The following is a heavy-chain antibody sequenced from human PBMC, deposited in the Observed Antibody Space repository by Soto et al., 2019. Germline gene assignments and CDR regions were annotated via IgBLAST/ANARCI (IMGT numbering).Heavy chain of an antibody. D-gene: IGHD6-13*01. CDR2: INPNSGGT. Sequence: ASVKLSCKASGYTFTGYYMHWVRQAPGQGLEWMGWINPNSGGTNYAQKFQGWVTMTRDTSISTAYMELSRLRSDDTAVYYCARGRIAAVVTTYYYYYYVMDVWGQGTTVAVSS. J-gene: IGHJ6*02. V-gene: IGHV1-2*04. CDR1: GYTFTGYY. CDR3: ARGRIAAVVTTYYYYYYVMDV.